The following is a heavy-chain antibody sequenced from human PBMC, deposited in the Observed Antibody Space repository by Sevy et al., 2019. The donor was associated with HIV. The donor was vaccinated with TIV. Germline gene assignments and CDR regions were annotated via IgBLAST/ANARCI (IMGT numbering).Heavy chain of an antibody. CDR3: ARIHSPHYDFWCGSLYYYYYGMDV. CDR1: GGSISSYY. Sequence: SETLSLTCTVSGGSISSYYWSWIRQPPGKGLEWTGYIYYSGSTNYNPSLKSRVTISVDTSKNQFSLKLSSVTAADTAVYYCARIHSPHYDFWCGSLYYYYYGMDVWGQGTTVTVSS. D-gene: IGHD3-3*01. V-gene: IGHV4-59*01. J-gene: IGHJ6*02. CDR2: IYYSGST.